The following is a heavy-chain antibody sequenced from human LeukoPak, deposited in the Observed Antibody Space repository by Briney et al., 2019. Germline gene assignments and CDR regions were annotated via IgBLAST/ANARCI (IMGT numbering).Heavy chain of an antibody. CDR2: INHSGST. J-gene: IGHJ5*01. CDR3: ARHLWQYYYGSGRTPGWTP. V-gene: IGHV4-34*01. Sequence: SETLSLTCAVYGGSFSGYYWSWIRQPPGKGLEWIGEINHSGSTTYNPCLKSRVTISVDTSKNQFSLKLSSVTAADTAVYYCARHLWQYYYGSGRTPGWTPWGQGTLVTVSS. D-gene: IGHD3-10*01. CDR1: GGSFSGYY.